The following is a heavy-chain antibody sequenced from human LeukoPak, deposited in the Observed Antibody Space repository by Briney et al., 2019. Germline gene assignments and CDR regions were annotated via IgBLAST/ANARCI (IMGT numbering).Heavy chain of an antibody. V-gene: IGHV3-23*01. CDR1: GLTFSDYF. Sequence: GGSLRLFCAASGLTFSDYFMTWVRQAPGKGLFWVSGISAGGGSTYYADSVKGRFSISRDNSRNTLYLQMNSLRAEDTAVYYCAKDAAGPEYWGQGTLVTVSS. CDR2: ISAGGGST. CDR3: AKDAAGPEY. J-gene: IGHJ4*02. D-gene: IGHD6-13*01.